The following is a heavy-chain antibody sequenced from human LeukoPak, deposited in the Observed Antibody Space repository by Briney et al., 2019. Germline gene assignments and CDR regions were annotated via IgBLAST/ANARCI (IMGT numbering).Heavy chain of an antibody. V-gene: IGHV3-23*01. CDR1: GFTFSKYT. J-gene: IGHJ4*02. Sequence: GGSLRLSCVGSGFTFSKYTMSWVRQVPGKGLEWVAGIYGGTTPTTFYSDSVKGRFTISRDNSMNTVYLQMNGLRAEDTAIYYCAKDLTPDGAWDIGYWGQGTPITVSS. CDR3: AKDLTPDGAWDIGY. CDR2: IYGGTTPTT. D-gene: IGHD3-9*01.